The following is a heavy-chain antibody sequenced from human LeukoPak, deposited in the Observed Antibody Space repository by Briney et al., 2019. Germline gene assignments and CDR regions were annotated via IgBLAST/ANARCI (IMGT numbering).Heavy chain of an antibody. J-gene: IGHJ6*03. V-gene: IGHV4-4*09. Sequence: SETLSLTCTVSGGSISSYYWSWIRQPPGKGLEWIGYIYTSGSTNYNPSLKSRVTISVDTSKNQFSLKLSSVTAADTAVYYCASRLSPGGRSYYYYYYMDVWGKGTTVTVSS. CDR2: IYTSGST. CDR3: ASRLSPGGRSYYYYYYMDV. CDR1: GGSISSYY. D-gene: IGHD3-10*01.